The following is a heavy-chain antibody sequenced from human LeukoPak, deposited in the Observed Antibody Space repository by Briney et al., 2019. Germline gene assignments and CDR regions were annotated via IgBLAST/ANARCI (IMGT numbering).Heavy chain of an antibody. D-gene: IGHD3-3*01. J-gene: IGHJ4*02. V-gene: IGHV4-34*01. CDR2: INHSGST. CDR3: ARGTASFGWYYFDY. CDR1: GGSFSGYY. Sequence: PSETLSLTCAVYGGSFSGYYWSWIRQPPGKGLEWIGEINHSGSTNYNPSLKSRVTISVDTSKNQFSLKLSSVTAADTAVYYCARGTASFGWYYFDYWGQGTLVTVSS.